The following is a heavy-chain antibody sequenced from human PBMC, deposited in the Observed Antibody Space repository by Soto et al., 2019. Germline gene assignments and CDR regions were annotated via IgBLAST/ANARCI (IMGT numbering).Heavy chain of an antibody. CDR3: ARGITLTHPLDY. CDR2: INAGNGNT. CDR1: GYTFTSYA. V-gene: IGHV1-3*01. D-gene: IGHD1-20*01. Sequence: GASVKVSCKASGYTFTSYAMHWVRQAPGQRLEWMGWINAGNGNTKYSQKFQGRVTITRDTSASTAYMELSSLRSEDTAVYYCARGITLTHPLDYWGQGTLVTVSS. J-gene: IGHJ4*02.